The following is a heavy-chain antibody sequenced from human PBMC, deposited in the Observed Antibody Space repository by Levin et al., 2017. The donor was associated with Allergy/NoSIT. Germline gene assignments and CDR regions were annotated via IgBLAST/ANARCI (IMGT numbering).Heavy chain of an antibody. CDR3: ARGDYGSGSFDY. CDR1: GGSFSGYY. V-gene: IGHV4-34*01. J-gene: IGHJ4*02. Sequence: ESLKISCAVYGGSFSGYYWSWIRQPPGKGLEWIGEINHSGSTNYNPSLKSRVTISVDTSKNQFSLKLSSVTAADTAVYYCARGDYGSGSFDYWGQGTLVTVSS. D-gene: IGHD3-10*01. CDR2: INHSGST.